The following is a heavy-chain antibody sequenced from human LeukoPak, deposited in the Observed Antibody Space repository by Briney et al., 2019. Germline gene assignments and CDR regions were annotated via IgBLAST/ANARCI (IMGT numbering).Heavy chain of an antibody. CDR1: GYSFNNYW. D-gene: IGHD5-18*01. J-gene: IGHJ3*02. CDR3: ARQYTGYSYGYGGSDSFDI. V-gene: IGHV5-10-1*01. Sequence: GESLKISCEASGYSFNNYWIIWVRQMPGKGLEWMGKIGPSDSYTSYSPSFQGHVTISADKSISTAYLQWSSLKASDTAIYYCARQYTGYSYGYGGSDSFDIWGQGTMVTVSS. CDR2: IGPSDSYT.